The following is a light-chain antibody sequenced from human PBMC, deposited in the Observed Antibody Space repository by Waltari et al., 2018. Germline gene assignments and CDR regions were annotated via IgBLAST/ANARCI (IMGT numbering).Light chain of an antibody. CDR1: QGIRSR. CDR3: QQVNSFPRT. CDR2: DAS. V-gene: IGKV1-12*01. Sequence: DIQMTQSPSSVSASVGDRVTLTCRASQGIRSRLAWYQQKPGKAPKLLIYDASSLHSGVPSRFSGSGSGTDFTLTIRSLQPEDFATYYCQQVNSFPRTFGQGTKVEVK. J-gene: IGKJ1*01.